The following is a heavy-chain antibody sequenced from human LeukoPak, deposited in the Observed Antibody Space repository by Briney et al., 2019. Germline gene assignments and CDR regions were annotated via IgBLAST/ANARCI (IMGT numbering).Heavy chain of an antibody. CDR3: ARDGSVGATADY. J-gene: IGHJ4*02. Sequence: SVKVSCKASGYTFTSYAIIWVRQAPGQGLEWMGRIIPILGIANYAQKFQGRVTITADKSTSTAYMELSSLRSEDTAVYYCARDGSVGATADYWGQGTLVTVSS. CDR2: IIPILGIA. V-gene: IGHV1-69*04. CDR1: GYTFTSYA. D-gene: IGHD1-26*01.